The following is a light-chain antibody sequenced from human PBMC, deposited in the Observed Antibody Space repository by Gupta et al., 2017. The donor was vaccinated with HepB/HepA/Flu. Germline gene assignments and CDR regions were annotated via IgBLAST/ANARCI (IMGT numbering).Light chain of an antibody. CDR2: ATS. V-gene: IGKV1-8*01. Sequence: ALRMTQSPSSFSASTGDRVTITCRASQVISSYLAWYQQKPGKAPKLLIYATSTLQSGVPSRFSGSGSGTDFTLTISCLQSEDFATYYCQQYYGSPPTFGQGTKVEVK. CDR3: QQYYGSPPT. CDR1: QVISSY. J-gene: IGKJ1*01.